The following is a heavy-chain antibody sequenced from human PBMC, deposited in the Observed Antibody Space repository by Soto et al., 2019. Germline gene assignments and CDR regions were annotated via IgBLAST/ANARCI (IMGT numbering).Heavy chain of an antibody. J-gene: IGHJ3*02. CDR3: AIPTIFGVVIIPHDAFHI. V-gene: IGHV3-30-3*01. CDR1: GFTFSDYA. CDR2: ISYDGSEK. Sequence: QVQLVESGGGVVQPGRSLRLSCAASGFTFSDYALHWVRQAPGKGLEWVAVISYDGSEKYYTDSVKGRFTISRDNSKSTLYLQMNSLRAADTAVYYCAIPTIFGVVIIPHDAFHIWGRWTMVTVSS. D-gene: IGHD3-3*01.